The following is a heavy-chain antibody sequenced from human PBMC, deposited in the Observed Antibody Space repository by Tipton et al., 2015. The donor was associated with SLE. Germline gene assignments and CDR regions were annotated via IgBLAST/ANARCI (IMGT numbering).Heavy chain of an antibody. D-gene: IGHD3-3*01. CDR1: GFTFSSYA. CDR2: ISGSGGST. V-gene: IGHV3-23*01. CDR3: ANSEGYYDFWSSPSYYMDV. J-gene: IGHJ6*03. Sequence: SLRLSCAASGFTFSSYAMSWVRQAPGKGLEWVSAISGSGGSTYYADSVKGRFTISRDNSKNTLYLQMNSLRAEDTAVYYCANSEGYYDFWSSPSYYMDVWGKGTTGTVSS.